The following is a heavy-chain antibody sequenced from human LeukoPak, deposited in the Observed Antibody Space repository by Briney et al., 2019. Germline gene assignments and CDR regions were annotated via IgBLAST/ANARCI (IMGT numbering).Heavy chain of an antibody. D-gene: IGHD3-10*01. J-gene: IGHJ5*02. Sequence: GESLKISCKGSGYSFTSYWIGWVRQVPGKGLEWMGIIYPGDSDTRYSPSFQGQVTISADKSISTAYLQWSSLRASDTAMYYRARQRFTMRAYAGNWFDPWGQGTLVTVSS. CDR3: ARQRFTMRAYAGNWFDP. V-gene: IGHV5-51*01. CDR2: IYPGDSDT. CDR1: GYSFTSYW.